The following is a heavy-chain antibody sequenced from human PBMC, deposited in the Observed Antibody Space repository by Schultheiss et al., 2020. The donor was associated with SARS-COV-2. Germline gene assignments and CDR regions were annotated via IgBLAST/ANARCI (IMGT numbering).Heavy chain of an antibody. CDR1: GFTFSSYA. CDR3: ARGVQAHS. CDR2: ISYDGSNK. Sequence: GGSLRLSCAASGFTFSSYAMHWVRQAPGKGLEWVAVISYDGSNKYYADSVKGRFTISRDNSKNTLYLQMNSLRVEDTAVYYCARGVQAHSWGQGTLVTVSS. J-gene: IGHJ4*02. V-gene: IGHV3-30-3*01.